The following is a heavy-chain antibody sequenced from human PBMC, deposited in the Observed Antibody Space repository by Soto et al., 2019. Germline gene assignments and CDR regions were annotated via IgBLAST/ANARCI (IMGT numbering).Heavy chain of an antibody. Sequence: QVQLRESGPGLVQPSQTLALNSTVSGTSINSGGYYWTRIRQLPGKGLEWIGNIYDTDNTNDNPSLKRRVTISIDTSKSQFSLKLHDVTAADTAVYYCARGGVVVTTSEYFQRWGQGTLVTVSP. J-gene: IGHJ1*01. CDR3: ARGGVVVTTSEYFQR. CDR2: IYDTDNT. CDR1: GTSINSGGYY. V-gene: IGHV4-31*03. D-gene: IGHD3-3*01.